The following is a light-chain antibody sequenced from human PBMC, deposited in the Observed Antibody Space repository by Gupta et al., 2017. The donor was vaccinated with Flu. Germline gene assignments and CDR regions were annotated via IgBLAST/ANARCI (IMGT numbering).Light chain of an antibody. J-gene: IGKJ4*01. Sequence: QITPSPSTLSSSVGDRVTITCRASQSISSWLAWYQQKPGKAPKLLIYKASSLESGVPSRFSGSGSGTEFTLTISSLQPDDFATYYCQQYNSYSLTFGGGTKVEIK. CDR2: KAS. CDR1: QSISSW. V-gene: IGKV1-5*03. CDR3: QQYNSYSLT.